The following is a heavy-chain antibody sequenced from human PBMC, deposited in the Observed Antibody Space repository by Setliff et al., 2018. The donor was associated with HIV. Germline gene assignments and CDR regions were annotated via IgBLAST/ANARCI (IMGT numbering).Heavy chain of an antibody. CDR2: INAGDDNT. V-gene: IGHV1-3*01. D-gene: IGHD2-15*01. J-gene: IGHJ4*02. Sequence: ASVKVSCKAFGYTFSTNAIHWVRQAPGQRLEWMGYINAGDDNTRYSEKFQSRVTITRDTSANTAYTELSSLRSEDTAVCYCARGSCSGRYLSDYWGLGTLVTVSS. CDR3: ARGSCSGRYLSDY. CDR1: GYTFSTNA.